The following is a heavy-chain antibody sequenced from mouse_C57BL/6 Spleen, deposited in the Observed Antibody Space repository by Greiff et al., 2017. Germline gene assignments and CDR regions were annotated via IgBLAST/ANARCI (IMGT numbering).Heavy chain of an antibody. CDR2: IDPSDNYT. CDR3: ARRIITGAMDY. Sequence: QVQLQQPGAELVKPGASVKLSCKASGYTFTSYWMQWVKQRPGQGLEWIGEIDPSDNYTNYNQKFKGKATLTVDTSSSTAYMQLSSLTSEDSAVYYCARRIITGAMDYWGQGTSVTVSS. V-gene: IGHV1-50*01. D-gene: IGHD1-1*01. CDR1: GYTFTSYW. J-gene: IGHJ4*01.